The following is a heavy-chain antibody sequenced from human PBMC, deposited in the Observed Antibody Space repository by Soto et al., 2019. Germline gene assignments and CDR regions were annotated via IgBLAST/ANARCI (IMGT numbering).Heavy chain of an antibody. V-gene: IGHV4-59*01. CDR3: AREGSSSWSGDYGMDV. J-gene: IGHJ6*02. Sequence: SETLSLTCSVSGGSMRSYHWSWIRQPPGKGLEWIGNIYYSGGTSHNPSLKSRVTMAVDTSNNQFSLKLNSVTAADTAVYYCAREGSSSWSGDYGMDVWGQGTTVTVSS. D-gene: IGHD6-13*01. CDR2: IYYSGGT. CDR1: GGSMRSYH.